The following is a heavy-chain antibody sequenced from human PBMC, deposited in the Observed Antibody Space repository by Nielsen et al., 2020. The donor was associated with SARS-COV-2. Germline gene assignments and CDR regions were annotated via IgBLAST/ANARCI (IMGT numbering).Heavy chain of an antibody. Sequence: WIRQSPSRGLEWLGRTYYRSKWYNDYAVSVKSRITINPDTSKNQFSLHLNSVTAADTAVYYCARAPRSLGYCSSTSCLTFDYWGQGTLVTVSS. CDR3: ARAPRSLGYCSSTSCLTFDY. D-gene: IGHD2-2*01. V-gene: IGHV6-1*01. J-gene: IGHJ4*02. CDR2: TYYRSKWYN.